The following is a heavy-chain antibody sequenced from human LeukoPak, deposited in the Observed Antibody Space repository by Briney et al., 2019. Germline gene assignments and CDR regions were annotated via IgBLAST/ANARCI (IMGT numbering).Heavy chain of an antibody. CDR2: ISWNTGTI. CDR1: GFTFSSYW. D-gene: IGHD4-11*01. CDR3: ARGYSNYGYAFDI. J-gene: IGHJ3*02. Sequence: GGSLRLSCAASGFTFSSYWMSWVRQAPGKGLEWVSGISWNTGTINYVDSVKGRFTISRDNARNSLYLQMNSLRAEDTAVYYCARGYSNYGYAFDIWGQGTMVTVSS. V-gene: IGHV3-48*04.